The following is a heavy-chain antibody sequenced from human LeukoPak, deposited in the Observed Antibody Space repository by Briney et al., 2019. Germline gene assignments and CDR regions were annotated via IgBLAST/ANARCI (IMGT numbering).Heavy chain of an antibody. CDR3: AKAPRQTAVAAFVDFDI. CDR2: IRYDGSNK. CDR1: LFTFSSYV. J-gene: IGHJ3*02. D-gene: IGHD6-19*01. V-gene: IGHV3-30*02. Sequence: PGGSLRLSCAESLFTFSSYVMCTVPQAPGKGLEWVAFIRYDGSNKYYADSVKGRFTISRDNSKNTLYLQMNSLRAEDTAVYYWAKAPRQTAVAAFVDFDIWGQGTMVTVSS.